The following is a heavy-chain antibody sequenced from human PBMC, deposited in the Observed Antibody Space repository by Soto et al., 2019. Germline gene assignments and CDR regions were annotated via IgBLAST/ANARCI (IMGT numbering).Heavy chain of an antibody. Sequence: GASVKVSCKASVYPFTKNTMHCVRHSPGERLEWMGWINVGDGNTKYSQRFQGRVTITRDTSATTAYMELSSLRSEDTAVYYCAREGAVAGSLLIDYWGQGTLVTVSS. CDR1: VYPFTKNT. J-gene: IGHJ4*02. V-gene: IGHV1-3*01. D-gene: IGHD6-19*01. CDR2: INVGDGNT. CDR3: AREGAVAGSLLIDY.